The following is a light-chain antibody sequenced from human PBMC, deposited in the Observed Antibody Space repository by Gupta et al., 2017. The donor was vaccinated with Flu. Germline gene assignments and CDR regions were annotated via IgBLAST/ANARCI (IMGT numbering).Light chain of an antibody. Sequence: GQTARISCGGNNINSKRVHWYQQKPGQAPVLVVQDDSGRPSGIPERFSGSNSGTTATLTISRVEAGDEADYYCQVWDSSSDHQVFGGGTKLTV. V-gene: IGLV3-21*02. CDR3: QVWDSSSDHQV. CDR2: DDS. CDR1: NINSKR. J-gene: IGLJ3*02.